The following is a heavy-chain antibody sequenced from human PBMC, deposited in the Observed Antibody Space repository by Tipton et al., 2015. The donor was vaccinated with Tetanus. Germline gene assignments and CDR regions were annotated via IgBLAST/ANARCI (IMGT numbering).Heavy chain of an antibody. CDR2: SYYVGSP. CDR1: GTSVRSFY. D-gene: IGHD5-12*01. V-gene: IGHV4-59*02. Sequence: QLVQSGAEVKPSETLSLTCSVSGTSVRSFYWSWIRQSPGKAPEWIGYSYYVGSPNHNPSLKGRVSISRDTSTNQVSLKLTSVTVADTAVYYCARGNGYSGYHHYFGYWGQGILVTVSS. CDR3: ARGNGYSGYHHYFGY. J-gene: IGHJ4*02.